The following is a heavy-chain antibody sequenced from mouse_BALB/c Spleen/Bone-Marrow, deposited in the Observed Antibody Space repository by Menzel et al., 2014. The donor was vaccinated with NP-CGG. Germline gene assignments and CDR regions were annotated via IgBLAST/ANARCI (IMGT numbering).Heavy chain of an antibody. D-gene: IGHD4-1*01. CDR1: GYSFTSYW. CDR3: LGWYFDV. Sequence: EVKLVESGTVLARPGASVKMSCKASGYSFTSYWMHWVQQRPGQGLEWIGAIYPGNSDTSYNQKFKGKAKLTAVTSARTAYMGLSSLTNEDSAIYYCLGWYFDVWGEGTTVTVSS. V-gene: IGHV1-5*01. CDR2: IYPGNSDT. J-gene: IGHJ1*01.